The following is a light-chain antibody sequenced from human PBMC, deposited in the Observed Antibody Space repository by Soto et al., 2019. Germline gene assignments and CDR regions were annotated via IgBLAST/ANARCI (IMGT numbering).Light chain of an antibody. Sequence: EIVFTQSPGTLSFSPGDRATLYCRASQSVSSSNLAWYQQKRGQSPRLFIYGASSRATGIPDRFSGSGSGPDFTLTISRLEPEDFAVYFCQHYGSSPWTLGQGTKVDIK. V-gene: IGKV3-20*01. CDR1: QSVSSSN. CDR3: QHYGSSPWT. J-gene: IGKJ1*01. CDR2: GAS.